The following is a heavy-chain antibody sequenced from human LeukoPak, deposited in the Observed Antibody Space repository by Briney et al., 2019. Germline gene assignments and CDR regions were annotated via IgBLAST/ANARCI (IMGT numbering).Heavy chain of an antibody. D-gene: IGHD5-18*01. CDR3: ATDLRYSYGSYYYYYGMDV. CDR1: GYTLTELS. CDR2: FDPEDGET. J-gene: IGHJ6*02. V-gene: IGHV1-24*01. Sequence: APVKVSCKVSGYTLTELSMHWVRQAPGKGLEWMGGFDPEDGETIYAQKFQGRVTMTEDTSTDTAYMELSSLRSEDTAVYYCATDLRYSYGSYYYYYGMDVWGQGTTVTVSS.